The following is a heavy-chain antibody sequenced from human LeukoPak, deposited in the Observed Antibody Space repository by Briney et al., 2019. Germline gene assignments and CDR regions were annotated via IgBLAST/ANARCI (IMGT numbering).Heavy chain of an antibody. CDR2: ISSSGSTI. V-gene: IGHV3-11*01. CDR3: ARRGVLWFGELFYYGMDV. J-gene: IGHJ6*02. D-gene: IGHD3-10*01. Sequence: GGSLRLSCAASGFTFSDYYMSWIRQAPGKGLEWVSYISSSGSTIYYADSVKGRFTISRDNAKNSLYLQMNSPRAEDTAVYYCARRGVLWFGELFYYGMDVWGQGTTVTVSS. CDR1: GFTFSDYY.